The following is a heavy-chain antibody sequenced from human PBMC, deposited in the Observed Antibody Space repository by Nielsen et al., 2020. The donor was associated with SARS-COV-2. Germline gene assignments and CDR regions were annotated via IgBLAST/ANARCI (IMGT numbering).Heavy chain of an antibody. CDR3: AREGVAVAGTSGY. CDR2: IYHSGST. CDR1: GGSISSSNW. J-gene: IGHJ4*02. V-gene: IGHV4-4*02. D-gene: IGHD6-19*01. Sequence: SETLSLTCAVSGGSISSSNWWSWVRQPPGKGLEWIGEIYHSGSTNYNPSLKSRVTISVDKSKNQFSLKLSSVTAADTAVYYCAREGVAVAGTSGYWGQGTLVTVSS.